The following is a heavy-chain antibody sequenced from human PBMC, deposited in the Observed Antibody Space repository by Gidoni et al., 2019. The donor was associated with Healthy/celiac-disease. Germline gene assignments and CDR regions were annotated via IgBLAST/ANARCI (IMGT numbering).Heavy chain of an antibody. V-gene: IGHV3-9*01. CDR2: ISWNSGSI. Sequence: EVQLVESGGGLVQPGRFLRRSCAASGFTFDDYAMHWVRQAPGKCLEWVSGISWNSGSIGYADSVKGRFTISRDNAKNSLYLQMNSLRAEDTALYYCAKEGHSSGAFDYWGQGTLVTVSS. CDR3: AKEGHSSGAFDY. D-gene: IGHD6-19*01. J-gene: IGHJ4*02. CDR1: GFTFDDYA.